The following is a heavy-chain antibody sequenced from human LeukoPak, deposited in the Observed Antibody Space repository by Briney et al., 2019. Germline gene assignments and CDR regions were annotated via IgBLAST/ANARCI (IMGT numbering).Heavy chain of an antibody. CDR2: ISYDGSNK. J-gene: IGHJ4*02. CDR3: AKKMDT. Sequence: GGSLRLSCAASGFTFSSYAMHWVRQAPGKGLEWVAVISYDGSNKYYADSVKGRFTISRDNAKNSLYLQMNSLRAEDTAVYYCAKKMDTWGQGTLVTVSS. D-gene: IGHD5-24*01. CDR1: GFTFSSYA. V-gene: IGHV3-30-3*01.